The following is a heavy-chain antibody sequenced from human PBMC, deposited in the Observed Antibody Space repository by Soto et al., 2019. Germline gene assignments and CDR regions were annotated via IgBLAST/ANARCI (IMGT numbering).Heavy chain of an antibody. CDR1: GYTFTSYA. CDR3: ARRYYYDSSGYYYAHFDY. D-gene: IGHD3-22*01. CDR2: INAGNGNT. Sequence: QVQLVQSGAEVKKPGASVKVSCKASGYTFTSYAMHWVRQAPGQRLEWMGWINAGNGNTKYSQKFQGRVTITRDTSASTAYMELSSLRSEDTAVYYCARRYYYDSSGYYYAHFDYWGPGTLVTVSS. V-gene: IGHV1-3*01. J-gene: IGHJ4*02.